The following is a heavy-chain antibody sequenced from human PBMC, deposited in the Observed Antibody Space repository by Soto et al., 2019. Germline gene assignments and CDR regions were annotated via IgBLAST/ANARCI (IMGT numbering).Heavy chain of an antibody. CDR2: INHSGTT. CDR1: GGSVSGSF. J-gene: IGHJ4*02. D-gene: IGHD2-15*01. CDR3: ARRYCSDSYCSYFDY. Sequence: AETLSLTCAVYGGSVSGSFWSWIRQPPGKGLEWIGEINHSGTTIYSPSLESRVTTSIDTSKNQFSLGMSSVTAADTAIYYCARRYCSDSYCSYFDYWGRGTLVTVSS. V-gene: IGHV4-34*01.